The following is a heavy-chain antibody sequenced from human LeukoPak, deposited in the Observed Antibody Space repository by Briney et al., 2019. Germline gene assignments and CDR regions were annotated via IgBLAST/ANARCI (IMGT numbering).Heavy chain of an antibody. CDR2: ISAYNGNT. CDR3: ARDQGYCSSTSCFRFDY. CDR1: GYTFTSYG. J-gene: IGHJ4*02. D-gene: IGHD2-2*01. Sequence: ASVKVSCKASGYTFTSYGISWVRQAPGQGLEWMGWISAYNGNTNYAQKLQGGVTMTTDTSTSTAYMELRSLRSDDTAVYYCARDQGYCSSTSCFRFDYWGQGTLVTVSS. V-gene: IGHV1-18*01.